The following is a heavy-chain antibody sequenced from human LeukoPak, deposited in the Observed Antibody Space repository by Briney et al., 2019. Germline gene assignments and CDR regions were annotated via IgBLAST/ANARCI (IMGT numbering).Heavy chain of an antibody. CDR2: LIPIFGTA. CDR1: GGTFSSYA. V-gene: IGHV1-69*13. CDR3: ARERYSGYDLNGFDY. Sequence: GASVKVSCKASGGTFSSYASSWVRQAPGQGLEWMGGLIPIFGTANYAQKFQGRVTITADESTSTAYMELSSLRSEDTAVYYCARERYSGYDLNGFDYWGQGTLVTVSP. J-gene: IGHJ4*02. D-gene: IGHD5-12*01.